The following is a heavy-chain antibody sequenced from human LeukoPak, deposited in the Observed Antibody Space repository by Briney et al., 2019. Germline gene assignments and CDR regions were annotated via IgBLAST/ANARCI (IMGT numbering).Heavy chain of an antibody. J-gene: IGHJ5*02. CDR2: LKGDGSST. D-gene: IGHD1-7*01. Sequence: GGSLRLSCAASGFTFSSFWMHWVRQAPGKGLEWVSSLKGDGSSTNYADSVKGRFTMSRDNSKNTLYLHMNSLRDDDTAVYYCVRGVGVSRFNYLDPWGQGTLVIVSS. CDR3: VRGVGVSRFNYLDP. V-gene: IGHV3-74*01. CDR1: GFTFSSFW.